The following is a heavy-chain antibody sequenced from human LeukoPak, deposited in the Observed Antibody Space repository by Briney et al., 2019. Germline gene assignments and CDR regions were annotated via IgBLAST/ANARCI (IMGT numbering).Heavy chain of an antibody. CDR1: GGTFSSYA. V-gene: IGHV1-69*13. CDR3: ARESWGLRFLEWAGNWFDP. Sequence: GASVKVSCKASGGTFSSYAISWVRQAPGQGLEWMGGIIPIFGTANYAQKFQGRVTITADESTSTAYMELSSLRSEDTAVYYCARESWGLRFLEWAGNWFDPWGQGTLVTVSS. J-gene: IGHJ5*02. D-gene: IGHD3-3*01. CDR2: IIPIFGTA.